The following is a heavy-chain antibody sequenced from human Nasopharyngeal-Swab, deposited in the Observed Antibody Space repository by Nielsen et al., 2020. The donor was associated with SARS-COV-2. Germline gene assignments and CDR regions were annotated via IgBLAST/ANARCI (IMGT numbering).Heavy chain of an antibody. CDR2: IYWDDDK. J-gene: IGHJ4*02. V-gene: IGHV2-5*02. Sequence: SGPTLVKPTQTLTLTCTFSGFSLSTSGVGVGWFHQPPGKALEWLALIYWDDDKRYSPSLKSRLTITKDTSKNQVVLTMTNMDPVDTATYYCAHRPGGVGDSYFDYWGQGTLVTVSS. CDR3: AHRPGGVGDSYFDY. D-gene: IGHD2-21*02. CDR1: GFSLSTSGVG.